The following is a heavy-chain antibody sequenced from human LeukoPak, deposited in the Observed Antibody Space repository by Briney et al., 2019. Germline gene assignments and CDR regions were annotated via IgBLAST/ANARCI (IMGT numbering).Heavy chain of an antibody. J-gene: IGHJ6*02. CDR1: GYSFTSYW. Sequence: GESLKISCKGSGYSFTSYWIGWVLQMPGKGLEWMGIIYPGDSDTRYSPSFQGQVTISADKSISTAYLQWSSLKASDTAMYYCASRLSYCSSTSCHYYGMDVWGQGTTVTVSS. D-gene: IGHD2-2*01. V-gene: IGHV5-51*01. CDR3: ASRLSYCSSTSCHYYGMDV. CDR2: IYPGDSDT.